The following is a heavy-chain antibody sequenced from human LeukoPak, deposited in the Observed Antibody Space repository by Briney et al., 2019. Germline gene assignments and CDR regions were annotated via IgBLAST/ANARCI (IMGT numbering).Heavy chain of an antibody. CDR3: ATYYCSTTSCYPYFFDY. CDR1: GYPFTRYG. CDR2: INPDDGNT. V-gene: IGHV1-18*01. J-gene: IGHJ4*02. Sequence: GASVKVSCKASGYPFTRYGISCVRQAPGQGLEWMGRINPDDGNTKYAQKFQGRVTMATDTSTSTAHMELRSLRSDDTAVYYCATYYCSTTSCYPYFFDYWGQGTLVTVSS. D-gene: IGHD2-2*01.